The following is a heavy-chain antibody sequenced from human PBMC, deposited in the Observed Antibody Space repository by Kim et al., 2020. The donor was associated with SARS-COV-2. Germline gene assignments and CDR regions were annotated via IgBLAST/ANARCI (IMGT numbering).Heavy chain of an antibody. CDR1: GFTFDSSP. D-gene: IGHD1-26*01. J-gene: IGHJ4*02. V-gene: IGHV3-23*01. Sequence: GSLRLSCAASGFTFDSSPMGWVRQAPGKGLEWVSRISWDGKRTYYADSVKGRVTMSSDKTKNTLYLHMNSLTVEDTAVYYCAKGVTNSGFDYWGQGTQV. CDR3: AKGVTNSGFDY. CDR2: ISWDGKRT.